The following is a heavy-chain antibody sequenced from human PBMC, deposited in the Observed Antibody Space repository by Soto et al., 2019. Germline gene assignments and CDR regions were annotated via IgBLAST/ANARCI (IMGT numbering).Heavy chain of an antibody. Sequence: PGGSLRLSCAASGFRFSDYYMSWIRQAPGKGLEWISYIDSSGGYTNYADSVKGRFTISRDNAKNSLYLQASSLRAEDTAIYYCARDLRRNSGSYFDYWGQGNMVTVSS. J-gene: IGHJ4*02. CDR3: ARDLRRNSGSYFDY. D-gene: IGHD1-26*01. CDR1: GFRFSDYY. CDR2: IDSSGGYT. V-gene: IGHV3-11*05.